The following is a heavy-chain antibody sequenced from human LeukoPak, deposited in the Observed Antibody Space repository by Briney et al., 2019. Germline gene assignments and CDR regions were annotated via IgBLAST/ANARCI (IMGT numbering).Heavy chain of an antibody. V-gene: IGHV1-69*04. J-gene: IGHJ5*02. CDR1: GGTFSSYA. D-gene: IGHD6-13*01. CDR3: ARDRSSSWLTYNWFDP. Sequence: SVKVSCKASGGTFSSYAISWVRQAPGQGLEWMGRIIPILGIANYAQKFQGRVTITADKSTSTAYMELSSLRSEDTAVYYCARDRSSSWLTYNWFDPWGQGTLVTVSS. CDR2: IIPILGIA.